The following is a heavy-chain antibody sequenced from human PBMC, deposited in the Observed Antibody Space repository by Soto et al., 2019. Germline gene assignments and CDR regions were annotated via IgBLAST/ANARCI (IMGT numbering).Heavy chain of an antibody. CDR3: ARGGMVRGVIPYYYYNMDV. Sequence: QVQLVQSGAEVKKPGASVKVSCKASGYTFTSYGITWVRQAPGQGLEWMGWISAYNGNTNYVQKLQGRVTMTTDTXTSTAYMELRRLRSDDTAVYYCARGGMVRGVIPYYYYNMDVWGQGTTVTVSS. J-gene: IGHJ6*02. V-gene: IGHV1-18*01. D-gene: IGHD3-10*01. CDR2: ISAYNGNT. CDR1: GYTFTSYG.